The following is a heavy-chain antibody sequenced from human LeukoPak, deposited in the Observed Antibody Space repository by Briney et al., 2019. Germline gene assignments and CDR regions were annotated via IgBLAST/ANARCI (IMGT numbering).Heavy chain of an antibody. V-gene: IGHV3-64D*09. CDR2: ISSNGGGT. CDR3: VKALYYDFWSGYSIDY. CDR1: GFTFSSYA. J-gene: IGHJ4*02. Sequence: GSLRLSCSASGFTFSSYAMHWVRQAPGKRLEYVSAISSNGGGTYYADSVKGRFTISRDNSKNTLYLQMSSLRAEDTAVYYCVKALYYDFWSGYSIDYWGQGTLVTVSS. D-gene: IGHD3-3*01.